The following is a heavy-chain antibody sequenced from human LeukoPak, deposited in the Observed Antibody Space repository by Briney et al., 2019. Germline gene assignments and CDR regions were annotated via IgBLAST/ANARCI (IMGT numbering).Heavy chain of an antibody. V-gene: IGHV4-4*07. Sequence: SETLSLTCTVSGGSISSYYWSWIRQPAGKGLEWIGRIYTRGSTNYNPSLKSRDTMSADMSKNQFSPKLSSVTAADAAVYYCAGEGHYYDSTGYYYGGEDYWGQGTLVTVSS. CDR1: GGSISSYY. CDR3: AGEGHYYDSTGYYYGGEDY. J-gene: IGHJ4*02. CDR2: IYTRGST. D-gene: IGHD3-22*01.